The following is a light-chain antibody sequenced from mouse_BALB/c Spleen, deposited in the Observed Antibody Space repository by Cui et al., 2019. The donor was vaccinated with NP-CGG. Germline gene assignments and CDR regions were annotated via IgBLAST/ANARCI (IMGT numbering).Light chain of an antibody. V-gene: IGLV1*01. CDR3: ALWYYNNWV. CDR1: TGAVTTSNY. J-gene: IGLJ1*01. Sequence: QAVVTQESALTTSPGETVTLTCRSSTGAVTTSNYANWVQEKPDHLFTGLIGGTNNRAPGVPARFSGSLIGDKAALTITGAQTEDEAIYFCALWYYNNWVLGGGTKLTVL. CDR2: GTN.